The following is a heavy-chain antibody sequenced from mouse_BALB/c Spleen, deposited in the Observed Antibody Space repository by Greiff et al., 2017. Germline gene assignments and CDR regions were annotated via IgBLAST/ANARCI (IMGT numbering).Heavy chain of an antibody. D-gene: IGHD2-2*01. V-gene: IGHV5-9-4*01. CDR3: AREGLRAMDY. CDR2: ISSGGSYT. CDR1: GFTFSSYA. J-gene: IGHJ4*01. Sequence: EVKLMESGGGLVKPGGSLKLSCAASGFTFSSYAMSWVRQSPEKRLEWVAEISSGGSYTYYPDTVTGRFTISRDNAKNTLYLEMSSLRSEDTAMYYCAREGLRAMDYWGQGTSVTVSS.